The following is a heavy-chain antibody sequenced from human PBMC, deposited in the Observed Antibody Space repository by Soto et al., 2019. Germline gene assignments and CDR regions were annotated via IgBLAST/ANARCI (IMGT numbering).Heavy chain of an antibody. V-gene: IGHV3-9*01. CDR2: ISWNSGSI. CDR1: GFTFDDYA. D-gene: IGHD6-19*01. J-gene: IGHJ6*03. CDR3: SYYIAVGVSGTTDYYYYYMDV. Sequence: PGGSLRLSCAASGFTFDDYAMHWVRQAPGKGLEWVSGISWNSGSIGYADSVKGRFTISRDNAKNSLYLQMNSLRAEDTALYYCSYYIAVGVSGTTDYYYYYMDVWGKGTTVTVSS.